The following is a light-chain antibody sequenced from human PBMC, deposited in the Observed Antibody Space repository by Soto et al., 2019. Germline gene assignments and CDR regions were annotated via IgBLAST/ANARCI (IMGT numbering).Light chain of an antibody. CDR1: QTISNF. Sequence: DIQMTQSPSSLSASVGDRITITCRASQTISNFLNWYHQRPGKAPKLLIFGASSLQSGVPSKFTGSGSGTDFTLTISDLQPEDFATYYCQQSSSTPRTFGGGTKVEIK. V-gene: IGKV1-39*01. J-gene: IGKJ4*01. CDR3: QQSSSTPRT. CDR2: GAS.